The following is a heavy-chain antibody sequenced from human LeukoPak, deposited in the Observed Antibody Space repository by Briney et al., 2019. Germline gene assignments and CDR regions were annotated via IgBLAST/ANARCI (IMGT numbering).Heavy chain of an antibody. CDR2: IIPIFGTA. Sequence: SVKVSCKASGGTFSSYAISWVRQAPGQGLEWMGGIIPIFGTANYAQKFQGRVTMTTDESTNTAYMELSSLRSEDTAVYYCAREPVPRSSGLQYWGQGTLVTVSS. D-gene: IGHD3-22*01. V-gene: IGHV1-69*05. CDR1: GGTFSSYA. J-gene: IGHJ4*02. CDR3: AREPVPRSSGLQY.